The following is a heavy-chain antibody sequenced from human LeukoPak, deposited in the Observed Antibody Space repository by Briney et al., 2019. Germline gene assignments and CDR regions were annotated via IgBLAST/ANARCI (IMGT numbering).Heavy chain of an antibody. Sequence: GGSLRLSCAASGFSVSSNYMSWVRQAPGKGLEWVSVIYSGGSTYYADSVKGRLRISRDNSKNTLYLQMNSLRAEDTAVYYCARDTYGSGSYSAQYWGQGTLVTVSS. CDR2: IYSGGST. V-gene: IGHV3-66*01. J-gene: IGHJ4*02. D-gene: IGHD3-10*01. CDR3: ARDTYGSGSYSAQY. CDR1: GFSVSSNY.